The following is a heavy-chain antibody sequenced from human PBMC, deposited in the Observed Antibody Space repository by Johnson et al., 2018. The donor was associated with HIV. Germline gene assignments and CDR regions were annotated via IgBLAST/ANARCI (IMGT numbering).Heavy chain of an antibody. Sequence: QVLLVESGGGVMQPGKSLRLSCAASGFTFSSYALHWVRQAPGKGLEWVAVISYDDSNKYYADSGKGRFTISRDNSKNTLYLQMGSLSAEDMAVYYGARGNGDYSDAFDIWGQGTMVTVSS. V-gene: IGHV3-30*14. J-gene: IGHJ3*02. CDR1: GFTFSSYA. D-gene: IGHD4-17*01. CDR2: ISYDDSNK. CDR3: ARGNGDYSDAFDI.